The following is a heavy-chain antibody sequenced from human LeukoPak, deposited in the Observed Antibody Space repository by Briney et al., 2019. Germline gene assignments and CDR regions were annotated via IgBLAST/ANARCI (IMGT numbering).Heavy chain of an antibody. D-gene: IGHD5-12*01. CDR2: IKQDGSEK. J-gene: IGHJ3*02. Sequence: PTGGSLRLSCAASGFTFNNAWTSWVRQAPGKGLEWVANIKQDGSEKYYMDSVKGRFTISRDNAKNSLYLQMNSLGAVDTAVYYCARVVALRYPCTFDIWGQGTMVTVSS. CDR3: ARVVALRYPCTFDI. V-gene: IGHV3-7*01. CDR1: GFTFNNAW.